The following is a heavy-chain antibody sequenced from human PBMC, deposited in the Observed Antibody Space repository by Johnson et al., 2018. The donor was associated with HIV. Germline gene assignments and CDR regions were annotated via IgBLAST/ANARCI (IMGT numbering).Heavy chain of an antibody. CDR2: INSDGSGT. J-gene: IGHJ3*02. D-gene: IGHD3-22*01. Sequence: VQLVESGGGLVQPGGSLRLSCAASGFTFSSYWIHWVRQAPGKGLVWVSRINSDGSGTSYADSVKGRFTISRDNSKKTLYLQMNSLRAEDTAVYYCASPNDSSGYVLGADAFDIWGQGTMVTVSS. CDR3: ASPNDSSGYVLGADAFDI. CDR1: GFTFSSYW. V-gene: IGHV3-74*01.